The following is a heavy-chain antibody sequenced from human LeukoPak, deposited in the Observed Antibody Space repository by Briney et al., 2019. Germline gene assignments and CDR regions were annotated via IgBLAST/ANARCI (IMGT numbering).Heavy chain of an antibody. CDR2: IDARSGIT. CDR3: ARTYDFGRGPPGDAFDN. V-gene: IGHV3-48*01. D-gene: IGHD3-3*01. CDR1: GFTFTIFG. J-gene: IGHJ3*02. Sequence: RPGGSLRLSCAASGFTFTIFGLNCVRQAPGKGPEWVSYIDARSGITYYADSVQGRFTLSRDNARESVFLQMDSLRVDDTAVYYCARTYDFGRGPPGDAFDNWGPGTWVIVSS.